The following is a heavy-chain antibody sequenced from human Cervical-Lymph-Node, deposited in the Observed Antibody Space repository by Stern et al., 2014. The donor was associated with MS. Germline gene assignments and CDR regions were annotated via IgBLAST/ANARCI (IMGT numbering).Heavy chain of an antibody. CDR3: AKDLNDYSYYYYGMDV. D-gene: IGHD1-1*01. V-gene: IGHV3-30*18. CDR2: ISYDGNNI. CDR1: GFSFSAYG. Sequence: VQLVESGGDVVQPGRTLRLSCAASGFSFSAYGMHWVRQAPGKGLEWVTVISYDGNNIYDADSVKGRFTVSRDNSKNTLYLQISSLRPDDTAIYYCAKDLNDYSYYYYGMDVWGQGTTVTVSS. J-gene: IGHJ6*02.